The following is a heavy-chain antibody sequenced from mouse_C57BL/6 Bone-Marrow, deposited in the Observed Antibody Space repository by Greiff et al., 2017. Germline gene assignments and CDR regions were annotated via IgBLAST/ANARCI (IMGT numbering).Heavy chain of an antibody. CDR2: LHPSDSAT. CDR1: GYTFPSYW. J-gene: IGHJ3*01. Sequence: VQLQQPGAELVKPGASVKVSCKASGYTFPSYWMHWVKQRPGQGLAWIGRLHPSDSATNYKQKCKGKATLTVDKSSSTAYMQLSSLTSEDSAVYYCAIGGAYWGQGTLVTVSA. CDR3: AIGGAY. V-gene: IGHV1-74*01.